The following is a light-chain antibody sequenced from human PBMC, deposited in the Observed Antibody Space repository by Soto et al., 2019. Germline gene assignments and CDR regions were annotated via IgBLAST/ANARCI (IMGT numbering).Light chain of an antibody. CDR1: SNDIGAYKY. Sequence: QSALTQPASVSGSPGQSITISCTGSSNDIGAYKYVSWYQQYPGKAPKLIIFEVSNRPSGVSNRFSGSKSGNTASLTLAGLQAEDEADYHCSSYTTSSTLYVFGGGTKVTVL. J-gene: IGLJ1*01. V-gene: IGLV2-14*01. CDR2: EVS. CDR3: SSYTTSSTLYV.